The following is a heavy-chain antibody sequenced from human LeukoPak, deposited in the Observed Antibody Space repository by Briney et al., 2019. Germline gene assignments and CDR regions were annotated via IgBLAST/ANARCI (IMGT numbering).Heavy chain of an antibody. Sequence: SETLSLTCTVSGYSISSGYYWGWIRQPPGKGLEWIGSIYHSGSTYYNPSLKSRVTISVDTSKNQFSLKLSSVTAADTAVYYCARVARGELPTFDYWGQGTLVTVSS. D-gene: IGHD1-26*01. J-gene: IGHJ4*02. CDR1: GYSISSGYY. CDR2: IYHSGST. CDR3: ARVARGELPTFDY. V-gene: IGHV4-38-2*02.